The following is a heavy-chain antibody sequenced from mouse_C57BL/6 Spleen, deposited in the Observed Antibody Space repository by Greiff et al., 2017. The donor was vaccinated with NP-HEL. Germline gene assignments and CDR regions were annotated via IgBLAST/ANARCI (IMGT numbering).Heavy chain of an antibody. CDR2: TNYDGSSS. V-gene: IGHV5-16*01. CDR1: GFTFSDYY. J-gene: IGHJ2*01. Sequence: EVMLVESEGGLVQPGRSMKLSCTVSGFTFSDYYMACVRQVLEKGLEWVANTNYDGSSSYYLASLKSRFIISRDNAKNILYLQMSSLKSEDTATYYCARENYYGSSYGYFDYWGQGTTLTVSS. CDR3: ARENYYGSSYGYFDY. D-gene: IGHD1-1*01.